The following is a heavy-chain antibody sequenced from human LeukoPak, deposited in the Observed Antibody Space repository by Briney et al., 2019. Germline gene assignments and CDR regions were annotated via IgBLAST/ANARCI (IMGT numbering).Heavy chain of an antibody. CDR3: ARGRITGTTSPMDV. V-gene: IGHV1-46*04. CDR2: INRNGGST. CDR1: GYTFSSYY. J-gene: IGHJ6*03. Sequence: ASVKVSCKASGYTFSSYYMHWVRQAPGQGLGLVGIINRNGGSTSYAQKVQGRVTMTRYTSTSTGYLELSSLRSEDPAVYYCARGRITGTTSPMDVWGKGTTVTVSS. D-gene: IGHD1-7*01.